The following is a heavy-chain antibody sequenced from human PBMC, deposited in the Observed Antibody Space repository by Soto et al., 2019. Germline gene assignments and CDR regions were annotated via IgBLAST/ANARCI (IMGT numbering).Heavy chain of an antibody. CDR2: INPSGGRI. Sequence: QMPLVQSGAEVKKPGASVKVSCKASGYTFTSYQMHWVRQAPGQGLEWMGIINPSGGRITYAPRFQGSVLMTRDKSTDTVYRELRSLKSEDTAVYYCARDGPPTTTGVGPSSTMDVWGQGTTVTVSS. CDR1: GYTFTSYQ. D-gene: IGHD2-8*01. J-gene: IGHJ6*02. V-gene: IGHV1-46*01. CDR3: ARDGPPTTTGVGPSSTMDV.